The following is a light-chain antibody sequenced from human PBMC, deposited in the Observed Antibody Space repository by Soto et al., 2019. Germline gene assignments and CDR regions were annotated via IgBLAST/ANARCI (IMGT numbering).Light chain of an antibody. CDR3: HQYASAPLT. J-gene: IGKJ4*01. Sequence: EIVLTQSPGTLSLSPGESATLSCRDSQSVGRNYLAWFQKKPGQAPRLLIHTASGRATGIPDRFSGSGSGTDFTFTFSRLEPEELAVYCCHQYASAPLTFGGATKVDIK. V-gene: IGKV3-20*01. CDR1: QSVGRNY. CDR2: TAS.